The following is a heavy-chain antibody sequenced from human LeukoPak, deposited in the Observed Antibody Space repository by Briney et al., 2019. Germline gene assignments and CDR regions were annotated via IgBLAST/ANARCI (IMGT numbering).Heavy chain of an antibody. V-gene: IGHV4-38-2*01. CDR3: ARAVYYYDEFDY. CDR2: IYHSGST. D-gene: IGHD3-22*01. J-gene: IGHJ4*02. Sequence: PSETLSLTCAVSGYSISSGYYWGWIRPPPGKGLEWIGSIYHSGSTYYNPSLKSRVTISVDTSKNQFSLKLSSVTAADTAVYYCARAVYYYDEFDYWGQGTLVTVSS. CDR1: GYSISSGYY.